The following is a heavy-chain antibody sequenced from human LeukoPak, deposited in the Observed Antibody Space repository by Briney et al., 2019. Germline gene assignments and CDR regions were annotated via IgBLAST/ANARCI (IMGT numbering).Heavy chain of an antibody. J-gene: IGHJ5*02. V-gene: IGHV1-2*02. CDR1: GYTFTSYY. Sequence: GASVKVSCKASGYTFTSYYMHWVRQAPGQGLEWMGWINPNSGGTNYAQKFQGRVTMTRDTSISTAYMELSRLRSDDTAVYYCARDVDTAINWFDPWGQGTLVTVSS. D-gene: IGHD5-18*01. CDR2: INPNSGGT. CDR3: ARDVDTAINWFDP.